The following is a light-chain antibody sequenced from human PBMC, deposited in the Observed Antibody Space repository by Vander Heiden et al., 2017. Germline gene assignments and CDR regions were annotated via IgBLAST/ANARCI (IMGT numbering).Light chain of an antibody. Sequence: SHVLTQPPPVSVAPGKTARITCGGNNIGSKSVHWYQQKPGQDPVLVLHYDIDRPSGCPQGCFGANTGTTATLTISRVEEEEEAAYYCQLWDGSSDHPVFGGGTKLTVL. CDR1: NIGSKS. CDR3: QLWDGSSDHPV. V-gene: IGLV3-21*04. CDR2: YDI. J-gene: IGLJ2*01.